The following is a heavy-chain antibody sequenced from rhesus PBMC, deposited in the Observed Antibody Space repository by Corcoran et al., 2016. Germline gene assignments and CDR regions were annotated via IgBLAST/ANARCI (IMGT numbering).Heavy chain of an antibody. J-gene: IGHJ6*01. Sequence: VEQLVESGGALVQPGASLRLSCAASEFTFSSYDMHMVRKAPGKGLEWVSAMSIGRGKYYPDSVKGRFTISRDNAKNSLYRQMNSLRAEDTAVYYCARGIRDYYGLDSWGQGVVVTVSS. CDR3: ARGIRDYYGLDS. D-gene: IGHD2-2*01. CDR2: MSIGRGK. CDR1: EFTFSSYD. V-gene: IGHV3-132*02.